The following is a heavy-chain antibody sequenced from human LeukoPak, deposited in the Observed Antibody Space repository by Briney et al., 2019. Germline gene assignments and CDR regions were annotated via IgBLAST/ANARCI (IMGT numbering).Heavy chain of an antibody. V-gene: IGHV3-66*01. D-gene: IGHD3-22*01. Sequence: GGSLRLSCAASGFTVSSNYMSWVRQAPGKGLEWVSVIYSGGTTYYAGSVKGRFTISRDNSKNTLYLQMSSLRAEDTAVYYCAMGYIDMIVGAFDIWGQGTMVTVSS. J-gene: IGHJ3*02. CDR2: IYSGGTT. CDR1: GFTVSSNY. CDR3: AMGYIDMIVGAFDI.